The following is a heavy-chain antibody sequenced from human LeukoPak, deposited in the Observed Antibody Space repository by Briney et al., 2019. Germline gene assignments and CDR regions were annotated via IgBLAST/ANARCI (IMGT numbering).Heavy chain of an antibody. CDR2: MYYSGST. CDR3: ARPYYYDSRIDP. D-gene: IGHD3-22*01. Sequence: PAETLSLTCTVSGCSISSGDYYWSWIRQPPGKGLEWIAYMYYSGSTYYNPSLKSRVTMSADTSKNQLSLKLSSVTAADTAVYYCARPYYYDSRIDPWGQGILVTVSS. J-gene: IGHJ5*02. CDR1: GCSISSGDYY. V-gene: IGHV4-30-4*01.